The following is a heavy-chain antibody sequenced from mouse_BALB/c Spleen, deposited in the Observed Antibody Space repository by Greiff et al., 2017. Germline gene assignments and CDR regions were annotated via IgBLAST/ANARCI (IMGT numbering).Heavy chain of an antibody. V-gene: IGHV1-9*01. CDR2: ILPGSGST. D-gene: IGHD2-2*01. Sequence: VQLQESGAELMKPGASVKISCKATGYTFSSYWIEWVKQRPGNGLEWIGEILPGSGSTNYNEKFKGKATFTADTSSNTAYMQLSSLTSEDSAVYYCARYGEWSRRHDGFAYWGQGTLVTVSA. CDR3: ARYGEWSRRHDGFAY. CDR1: GYTFSSYW. J-gene: IGHJ3*01.